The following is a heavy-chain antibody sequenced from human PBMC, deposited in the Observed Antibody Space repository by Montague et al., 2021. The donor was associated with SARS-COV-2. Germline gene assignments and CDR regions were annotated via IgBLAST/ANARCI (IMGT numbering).Heavy chain of an antibody. D-gene: IGHD2-21*02. V-gene: IGHV4-39*01. J-gene: IGHJ4*02. CDR3: ARLLPGGTVVATDIPFDS. CDR2: IHYIGNT. Sequence: SETLSLTCNVSGASISRSDYYWAWNRQPPGKGLELIGSIHYIGNTNYNPSLEIRVTISVDTSENQFSLKLRSVIAADTAVHYCARLLPGGTVVATDIPFDSWGQGTLVTVSS. CDR1: GASISRSDYY.